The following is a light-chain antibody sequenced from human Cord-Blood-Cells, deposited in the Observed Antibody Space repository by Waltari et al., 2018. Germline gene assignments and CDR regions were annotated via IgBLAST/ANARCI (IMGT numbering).Light chain of an antibody. CDR3: CSYAGSSPYV. CDR2: EGS. V-gene: IGLV2-23*01. J-gene: IGLJ1*01. CDR1: SSDVGRSNL. Sequence: QSALTQPASVSGSPGQSITIPCTGPSSDVGRSNLVSWYQQHPGKAPKLMIYEGSKRPSGVSNRFSGSKSGNTASLTISGLQAEDEADYYCCSYAGSSPYVFGTGTKVTVL.